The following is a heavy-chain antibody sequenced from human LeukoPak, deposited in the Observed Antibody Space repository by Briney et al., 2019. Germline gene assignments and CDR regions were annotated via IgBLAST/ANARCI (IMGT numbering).Heavy chain of an antibody. V-gene: IGHV1-69*06. CDR1: GGTFSSYA. J-gene: IGHJ3*02. CDR3: ARDLYGSGSDAFDI. D-gene: IGHD3-10*01. CDR2: IIPIFGTA. Sequence: GASVKVSCKASGGTFSSYAISWVRQAPGQGLEWMGGIIPIFGTANYAQKFQGRVTITADKSTSTAYMELSSLRSEDTAVYYCARDLYGSGSDAFDIWGQGTMVTVSS.